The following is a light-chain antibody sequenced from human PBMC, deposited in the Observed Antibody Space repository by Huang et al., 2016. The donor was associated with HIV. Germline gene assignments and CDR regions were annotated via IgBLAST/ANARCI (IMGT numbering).Light chain of an antibody. Sequence: IQLTQSPSSVSAFVGDRVAITCRASHDITNYIAWYQQKPGNAPKLLMYAASTLERGVPSRFSGSGSGTDFTLAITSLQPEDSATYFCQQFNSYPFIFGGGTKVEIK. V-gene: IGKV1-9*01. CDR1: HDITNY. CDR2: AAS. J-gene: IGKJ4*01. CDR3: QQFNSYPFI.